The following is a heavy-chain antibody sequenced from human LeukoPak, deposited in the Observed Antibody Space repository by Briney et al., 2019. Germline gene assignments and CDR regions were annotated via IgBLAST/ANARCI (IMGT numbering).Heavy chain of an antibody. V-gene: IGHV3-72*01. CDR1: GFTFSDYY. J-gene: IGHJ4*02. D-gene: IGHD3-22*01. CDR3: ARVNSGGYYYFDY. Sequence: PGGSLRLSCAASGFTFSDYYMDWVRQAPGKGLEWVGRTRNKGNSYTTEYAASVKGRFTISRDDSKNSLYLQMNSLKTEDTAVYYCARVNSGGYYYFDYWGQGTLVTVSS. CDR2: TRNKGNSYTT.